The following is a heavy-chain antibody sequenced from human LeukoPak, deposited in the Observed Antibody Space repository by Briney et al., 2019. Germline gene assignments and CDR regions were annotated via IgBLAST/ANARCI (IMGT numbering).Heavy chain of an antibody. D-gene: IGHD3-3*02. CDR1: GYTFTGYY. Sequence: ASVKVSCKASGYTFTGYYMHWVRQAPGQGLEWMGWINPNSGGTNYAQKFQGRVTMTRDTYISTAYMELRRLRSDDTAVYYCARENFIFGVVMRSNSFDIWGQGTMVTVSS. CDR2: INPNSGGT. J-gene: IGHJ3*02. CDR3: ARENFIFGVVMRSNSFDI. V-gene: IGHV1-2*02.